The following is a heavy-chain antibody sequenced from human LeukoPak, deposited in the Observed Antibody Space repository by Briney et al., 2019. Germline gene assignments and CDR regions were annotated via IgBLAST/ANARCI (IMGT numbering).Heavy chain of an antibody. CDR1: GYTLTSYG. D-gene: IGHD2-2*01. CDR2: ISAYDGNT. J-gene: IGHJ6*04. Sequence: ASVKVSCMASGYTLTSYGSSWVRQAPGQGLEGMGWISAYDGNTTYAQKVQGRVTMNTDTSTSTAYVELRSLRSDDTAVYYCARVKCSSTSCYWPYYYGMDVWGKGTTVTVSS. CDR3: ARVKCSSTSCYWPYYYGMDV. V-gene: IGHV1-18*04.